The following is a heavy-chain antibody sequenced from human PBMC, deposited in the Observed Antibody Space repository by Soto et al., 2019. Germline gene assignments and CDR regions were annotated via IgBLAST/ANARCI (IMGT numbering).Heavy chain of an antibody. V-gene: IGHV4-30-2*01. J-gene: IGHJ4*02. CDR1: GGSISSDGYS. Sequence: QLQLQEYGSGLVKPSQTLSLTCAVSGGSISSDGYSWSWIRQPPGKGLEWIGYIYHSGSTYYNPPLKSRVTISVDRSKNQFSLKLSSVTAADTAVYYCARARYYASGSRTSYYFDYWGQGTLVTVSS. CDR2: IYHSGST. D-gene: IGHD3-10*01. CDR3: ARARYYASGSRTSYYFDY.